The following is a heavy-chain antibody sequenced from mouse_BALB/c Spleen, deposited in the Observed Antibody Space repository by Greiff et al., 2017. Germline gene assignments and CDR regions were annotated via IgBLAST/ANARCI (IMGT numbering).Heavy chain of an antibody. CDR2: IRNKANGYTT. V-gene: IGHV7-3*02. Sequence: EVKLMESGGGLVQPGGSLRLSCATSGFTFTDYYMSWVRQPPGKALEWLGFIRNKANGYTTEYSSSVKGRNTISRDNSQSSLYLQMNTLRAEDSATYYCARGTYGRYAMDYWGQGTSVTVAS. J-gene: IGHJ4*01. CDR1: GFTFTDYY. D-gene: IGHD2-10*02. CDR3: ARGTYGRYAMDY.